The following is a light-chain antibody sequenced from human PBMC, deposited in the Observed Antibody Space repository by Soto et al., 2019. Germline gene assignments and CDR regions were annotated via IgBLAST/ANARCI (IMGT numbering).Light chain of an antibody. CDR2: DAS. CDR3: QQYGSSPIT. V-gene: IGKV3-11*01. Sequence: EFVLTQSPVTLYLSPGERATLSCRASQSVSNYLAWYQQKPGQAPRLLIYDASNRATGIPARFSGSGSGTDFTLTISSLEPEDFAVYYCQQYGSSPITFGQGTRLEIK. CDR1: QSVSNY. J-gene: IGKJ5*01.